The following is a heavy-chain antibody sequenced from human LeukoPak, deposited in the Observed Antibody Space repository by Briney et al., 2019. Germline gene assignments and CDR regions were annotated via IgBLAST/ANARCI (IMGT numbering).Heavy chain of an antibody. CDR3: ARDSFRLWFGELLYYMDV. Sequence: SETLSLTCAVYSGSFSGYYWSWIRQPPGKGLEWIGEINHSGSTNYNPSRKSRVTISVDTSKNQFSLKLSSGTAADTDVYYCARDSFRLWFGELLYYMDVWGKGTTVTVSS. J-gene: IGHJ6*03. CDR2: INHSGST. V-gene: IGHV4-34*01. D-gene: IGHD3-10*01. CDR1: SGSFSGYY.